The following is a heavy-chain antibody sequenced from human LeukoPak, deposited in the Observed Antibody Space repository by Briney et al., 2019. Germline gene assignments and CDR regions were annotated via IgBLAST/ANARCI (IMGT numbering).Heavy chain of an antibody. CDR3: ARDGGYCSSTSCRRASHFDY. Sequence: GGSLRLSCAASGFTFSSYWMSWVRQAPGKGLEWVANIKQDGSEKYYVDFVEGRFTISRDNAKNSLYLQMNSLGAEDTAVYYCARDGGYCSSTSCRRASHFDYWGQGTLVTVSS. J-gene: IGHJ4*02. CDR1: GFTFSSYW. CDR2: IKQDGSEK. D-gene: IGHD2-2*01. V-gene: IGHV3-7*01.